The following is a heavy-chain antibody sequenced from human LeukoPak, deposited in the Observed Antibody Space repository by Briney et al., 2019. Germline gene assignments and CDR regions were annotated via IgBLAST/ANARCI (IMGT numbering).Heavy chain of an antibody. CDR3: AKSIESSSSHYYYYMDV. V-gene: IGHV3-30*02. CDR1: GFTLSSYG. CDR2: IRYDGTSK. J-gene: IGHJ6*03. Sequence: GGSLRLSCTASGFTLSSYGMHWLRQAPGKGLEWVTFIRYDGTSKYYVDSVKGRFTISRDNSKNTLYLQMNSLRADDTAVCFCAKSIESSSSHYYYYMDVWGKGTTVTVSS. D-gene: IGHD6-6*01.